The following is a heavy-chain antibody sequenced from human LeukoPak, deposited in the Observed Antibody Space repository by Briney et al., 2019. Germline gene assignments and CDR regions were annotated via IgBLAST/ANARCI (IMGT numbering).Heavy chain of an antibody. CDR3: ARAGYSYGTGYYFDY. CDR2: IYDSGTT. V-gene: IGHV4-31*03. Sequence: PSETLSLTCTVSGGSISSGGFYWNWIRQHPGKGLEWIGNIYDSGTTYYNPSLKSRLTISVDTTNKQFSLKLSSVTAADAAVYYCARAGYSYGTGYYFDYWGQGALVTVSS. CDR1: GGSISSGGFY. D-gene: IGHD5-18*01. J-gene: IGHJ4*02.